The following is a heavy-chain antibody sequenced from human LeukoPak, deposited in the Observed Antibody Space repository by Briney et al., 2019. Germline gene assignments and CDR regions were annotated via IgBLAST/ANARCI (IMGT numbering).Heavy chain of an antibody. Sequence: SETLSLTCTVSGGSISSSSYYWGWIRQPPGKGLEWIGSIYYSGSTYYNPSLKSRVTISVDTSKNQFSLKLSSVTAADTAVYYCARREYYGSGRFFQHWGQGTLVTVSS. V-gene: IGHV4-39*07. CDR1: GGSISSSSYY. J-gene: IGHJ1*01. D-gene: IGHD3-10*01. CDR2: IYYSGST. CDR3: ARREYYGSGRFFQH.